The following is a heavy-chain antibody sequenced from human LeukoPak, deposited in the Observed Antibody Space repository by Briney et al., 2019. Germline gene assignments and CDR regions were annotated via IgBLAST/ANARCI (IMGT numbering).Heavy chain of an antibody. CDR1: GASLTTHY. D-gene: IGHD1-26*01. J-gene: IGHJ4*02. Sequence: SETLSLTCTVSGASLTTHYWAWIRQPPGKGLEWIGFVSKTGNTNYNASLRSRVTISADTSKNTFSLKLSSLTAADTAVYFCARRGAPSKFYYFDSWGQGTLVTVSS. CDR3: ARRGAPSKFYYFDS. V-gene: IGHV4-59*08. CDR2: VSKTGNT.